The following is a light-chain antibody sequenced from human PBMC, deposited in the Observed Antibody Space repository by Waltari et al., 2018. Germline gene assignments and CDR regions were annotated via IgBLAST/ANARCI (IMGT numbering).Light chain of an antibody. J-gene: IGKJ1*01. V-gene: IGKV3-15*01. CDR2: DAS. Sequence: IVMTQSPATLSVSPGETATLSCRANQRITTNLAWFQQKPGQAPRLLIYDASSRATGIPDRVSGGASGTDFTLTISSLQSADFAVYYCLQYSNWYRTFGPGTKVEIK. CDR3: LQYSNWYRT. CDR1: QRITTN.